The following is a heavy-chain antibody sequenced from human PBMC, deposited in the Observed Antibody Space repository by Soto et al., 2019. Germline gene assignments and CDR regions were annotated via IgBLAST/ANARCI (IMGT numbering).Heavy chain of an antibody. CDR1: GGSFSGYY. Sequence: SETLSLTCAVYGGSFSGYYWSWIRQPPGKGLEWIGEINHSGSTNYNPSLKSRVTISVDTSKNQCSLKLSSVTAADTAVYYCARGNIVVVPAAISYYYMDVWGKGTTVTVSS. V-gene: IGHV4-34*01. D-gene: IGHD2-2*01. CDR3: ARGNIVVVPAAISYYYMDV. CDR2: INHSGST. J-gene: IGHJ6*03.